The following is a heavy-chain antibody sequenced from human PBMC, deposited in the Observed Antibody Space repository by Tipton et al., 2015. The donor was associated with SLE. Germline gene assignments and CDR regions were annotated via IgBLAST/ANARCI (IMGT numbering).Heavy chain of an antibody. CDR3: ARGGGSYYDY. D-gene: IGHD1-26*01. J-gene: IGHJ4*02. Sequence: LRLSCTVSGGSMNDYYWSWIRQPPGKGLEWIGYIYYTGSSNHNPSLKGRVTMSLDMSNNQFSLRVRSVTAADTAVYYCARGGGSYYDYWGQGTLVTVSS. CDR1: GGSMNDYY. V-gene: IGHV4-59*08. CDR2: IYYTGSS.